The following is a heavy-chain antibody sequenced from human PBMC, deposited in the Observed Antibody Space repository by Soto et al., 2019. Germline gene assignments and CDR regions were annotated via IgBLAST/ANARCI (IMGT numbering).Heavy chain of an antibody. D-gene: IGHD2-21*02. CDR1: GFTFSSSG. J-gene: IGHJ5*02. CDR3: AGDLARTDPYNWFEP. CDR2: IVVGSGNT. V-gene: IGHV1-58*02. Sequence: QIQLVQFGPEVKKPGTPVKVSCKASGFTFSSSGIHWVRQARGQRLEWIGWIVVGSGNTNYAQKSQERVTITRDVSTNTAYMELTSLRSEDTAVYYCAGDLARTDPYNWFEPRGQGTLVTVSS.